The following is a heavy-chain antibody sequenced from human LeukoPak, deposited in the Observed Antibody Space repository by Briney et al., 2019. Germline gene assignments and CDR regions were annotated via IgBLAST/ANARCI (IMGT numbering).Heavy chain of an antibody. CDR1: GGSISSSSYY. CDR3: VGIAVITTSIDY. CDR2: IYYSGST. J-gene: IGHJ4*02. D-gene: IGHD3-22*01. Sequence: SETLSLTCTVSGGSISSSSYYWGWIRQPPGKGLEWIGSIYYSGSTYYNPSLKSRVTISVDTSKNQFSLKLSSVTAADTAVYYCVGIAVITTSIDYWGQGTLVTVSS. V-gene: IGHV4-39*01.